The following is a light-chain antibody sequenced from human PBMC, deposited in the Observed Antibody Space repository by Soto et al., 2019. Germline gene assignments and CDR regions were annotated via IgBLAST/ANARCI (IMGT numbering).Light chain of an antibody. Sequence: EIVLTQSPATLSLSPGERATLSCRASQSVSSYLAWYQQKPGQAPRLLIYDASKRATGIPARFSGSGSGPEYTLTITRLEPEDFAVYSCQQYGFSPISFGQGTRLEIK. CDR1: QSVSSY. CDR3: QQYGFSPIS. CDR2: DAS. V-gene: IGKV3-11*01. J-gene: IGKJ5*01.